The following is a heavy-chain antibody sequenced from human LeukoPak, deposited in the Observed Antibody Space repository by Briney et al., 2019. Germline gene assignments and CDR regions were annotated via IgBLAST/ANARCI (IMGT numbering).Heavy chain of an antibody. D-gene: IGHD6-13*01. J-gene: IGHJ5*02. Sequence: GESLKISCKGSGYSFTSYWINWVCQMPGKGLEWMGRIDPNDSYTKYSPSFQGHVTISADKSISTAYLQWISLKASDTAIYYCARLDSSSLADHWGQGTLVTVSS. V-gene: IGHV5-10-1*01. CDR2: IDPNDSYT. CDR3: ARLDSSSLADH. CDR1: GYSFTSYW.